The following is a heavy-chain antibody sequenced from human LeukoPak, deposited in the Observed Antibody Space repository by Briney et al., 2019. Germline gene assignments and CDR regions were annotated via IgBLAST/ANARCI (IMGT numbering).Heavy chain of an antibody. CDR1: GGSISSSSYY. J-gene: IGHJ6*02. V-gene: IGHV4-39*01. D-gene: IGHD3-10*02. Sequence: PSETLSLTCTVSGGSISSSSYYWGWIRQPPGKGLEWIGSIYYSGSPYYNPSLKSRVPISVDTSKNQFSLKLSSVTAADTAVYYCARHVPTSHYYYYGMDVWGQGTAVTVSS. CDR3: ARHVPTSHYYYYGMDV. CDR2: IYYSGSP.